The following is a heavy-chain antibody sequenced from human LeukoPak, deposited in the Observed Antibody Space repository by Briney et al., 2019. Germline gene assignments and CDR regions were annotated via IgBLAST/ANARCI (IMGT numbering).Heavy chain of an antibody. J-gene: IGHJ4*02. Sequence: GGTLRLSCAASGFTFSSYGMSWVRQAPGKGLEWVSAISGSGGSTYYADSVKGRFTISRDNSKNTLYLQMNSLRAEDTAVYYCAKNPGFYDSSDYFDYWGRGTLVTVSS. D-gene: IGHD3-22*01. CDR3: AKNPGFYDSSDYFDY. CDR1: GFTFSSYG. CDR2: ISGSGGST. V-gene: IGHV3-23*01.